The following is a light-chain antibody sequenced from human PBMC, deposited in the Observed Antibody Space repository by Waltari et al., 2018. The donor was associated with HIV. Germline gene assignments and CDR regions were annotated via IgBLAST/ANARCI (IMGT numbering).Light chain of an antibody. CDR3: QSAASTGTSVL. V-gene: IGLV3-25*03. J-gene: IGLJ2*01. CDR2: RDN. Sequence: SYDLTQSPSGSVSPGQTARIPCAGHGLATQYVHWSQAKAGPAPVLVIYRDNERPSGIPERISGSRSGILATLTISGVLAEDEADYYCQSAASTGTSVLFGGGTRLTVL. CDR1: GLATQY.